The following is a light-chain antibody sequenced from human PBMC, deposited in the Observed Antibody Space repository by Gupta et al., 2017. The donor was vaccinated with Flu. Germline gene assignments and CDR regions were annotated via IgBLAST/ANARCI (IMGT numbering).Light chain of an antibody. Sequence: SYELTQPPSVSVSPGQTARITCSGDKLGDKYACWYPQKPGQSPVLVIYQDSKRPSGIPERFSGSNSGNTATLTISGTQAMDEADYYCQAWDSSDVVFGGGTKLTVL. CDR1: KLGDKY. CDR2: QDS. V-gene: IGLV3-1*01. CDR3: QAWDSSDVV. J-gene: IGLJ2*01.